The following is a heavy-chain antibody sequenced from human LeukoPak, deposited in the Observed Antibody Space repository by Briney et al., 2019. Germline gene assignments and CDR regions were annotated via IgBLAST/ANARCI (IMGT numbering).Heavy chain of an antibody. CDR3: AELGITMIGGV. D-gene: IGHD3-10*02. J-gene: IGHJ6*04. V-gene: IGHV3-66*01. Sequence: LPGGSLRLSCAASGFTVSDNYMSWVRQAPGKGLEWVSIIYSDGSTYYADSVKGRFTISRDNAKNSLYLQMNSLRAEDTAVYYCAELGITMIGGVWGKGTTVTISS. CDR2: IYSDGST. CDR1: GFTVSDNY.